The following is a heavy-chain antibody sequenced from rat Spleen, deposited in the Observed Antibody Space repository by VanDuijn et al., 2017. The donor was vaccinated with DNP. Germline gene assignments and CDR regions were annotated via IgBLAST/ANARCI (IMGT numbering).Heavy chain of an antibody. Sequence: QVQLKESGPGLVQPSETLSLTCTVSGFSLTSYTVNWVRQPPGKGLEWIAAMSSGGSTYYNSALKSRLSISRDTSKSQVFLKMNSLQTEDTAMYFCARSPYYYDGSYRPMGFAYWGQGTLVTVSS. J-gene: IGHJ3*01. CDR3: ARSPYYYDGSYRPMGFAY. D-gene: IGHD1-12*02. CDR2: MSSGGST. V-gene: IGHV2-6*01. CDR1: GFSLTSYT.